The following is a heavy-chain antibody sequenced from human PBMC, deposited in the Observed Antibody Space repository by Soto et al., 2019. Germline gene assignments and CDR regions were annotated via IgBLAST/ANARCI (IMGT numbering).Heavy chain of an antibody. V-gene: IGHV3-23*01. J-gene: IGHJ4*02. D-gene: IGHD6-19*01. Sequence: PGGSLRLSCAASGLTFSSYAMSWVRQAPGKGLEWVSVISGSGGYTYYADSVKGRFTISRDNSKNTLYLQMNSLRAEDTAVYYCAKSAQPTAVAGRYFDYWGQGTLVTVSS. CDR2: ISGSGGYT. CDR3: AKSAQPTAVAGRYFDY. CDR1: GLTFSSYA.